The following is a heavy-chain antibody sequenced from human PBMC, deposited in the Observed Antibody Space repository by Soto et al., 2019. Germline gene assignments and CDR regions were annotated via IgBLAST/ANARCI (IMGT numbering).Heavy chain of an antibody. CDR2: ISAYNGNT. V-gene: IGHV1-18*01. D-gene: IGHD6-13*01. J-gene: IGHJ6*03. CDR1: GYTFTSYG. CDR3: ATEVPTYRYSSSWSRLGYYYYMDV. Sequence: QVQLVQSGAEVKKPGASVKVSCKASGYTFTSYGISWVRQAPGQGLEWMGWISAYNGNTNYAQKLQGRVTMTTDTSTSTAYMELRSLRSDDTAVYYCATEVPTYRYSSSWSRLGYYYYMDVWGKGTTVTVSS.